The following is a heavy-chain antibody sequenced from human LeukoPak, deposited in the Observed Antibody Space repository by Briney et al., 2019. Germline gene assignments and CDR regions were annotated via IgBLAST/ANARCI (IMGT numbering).Heavy chain of an antibody. D-gene: IGHD1-26*01. CDR3: ARGRSRADLAGFDY. CDR1: GGSISSSSYY. V-gene: IGHV4-39*07. J-gene: IGHJ4*02. Sequence: SETLSLTCTVSGGSISSSSYYWGWIRQPPGKGLEWIGSIYYSGSTYYNPSLKSRVTISVDTSKNQFSLKLSSVTAADTAVYYCARGRSRADLAGFDYWGQGTLVTVSS. CDR2: IYYSGST.